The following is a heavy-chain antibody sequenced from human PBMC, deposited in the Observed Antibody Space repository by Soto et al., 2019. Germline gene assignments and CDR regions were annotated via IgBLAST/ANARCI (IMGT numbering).Heavy chain of an antibody. CDR1: GGTFSSYA. Sequence: GASVKVSCKASGGTFSSYAISWVRQAPGQGLEWMGGIIPIFGTANYAQKFQGRVTITADESTSTAYMELSSLRSEDTAVYYCARRSSSWQRYYYYYYGMDVWGQGTTVTVS. V-gene: IGHV1-69*13. D-gene: IGHD6-13*01. J-gene: IGHJ6*02. CDR2: IIPIFGTA. CDR3: ARRSSSWQRYYYYYYGMDV.